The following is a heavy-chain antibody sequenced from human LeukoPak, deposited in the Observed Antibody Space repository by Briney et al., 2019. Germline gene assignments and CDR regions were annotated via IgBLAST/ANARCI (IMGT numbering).Heavy chain of an antibody. D-gene: IGHD3-10*01. CDR2: ISGSGGST. V-gene: IGHV3-23*01. J-gene: IGHJ6*03. CDR3: ATSRPVWFGELLYEFWSSYYMDV. CDR1: GFTFSSYA. Sequence: GGSLRLSCAASGFTFSSYAMSWVRQAPGKGLEWVSAISGSGGSTFYADSVKGRFAISRDNSKNTLFLQMNSLRAEDTAVYYCATSRPVWFGELLYEFWSSYYMDVWGKGTTVTVSS.